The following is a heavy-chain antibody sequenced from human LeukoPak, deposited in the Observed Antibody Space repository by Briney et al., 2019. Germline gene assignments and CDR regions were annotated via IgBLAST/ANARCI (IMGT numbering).Heavy chain of an antibody. CDR2: ISWNSGSI. CDR3: AKGGRFLEWLPPILDY. CDR1: GFTFDDYA. V-gene: IGHV3-9*01. J-gene: IGHJ4*02. Sequence: GGSLRLSCAASGFTFDDYAMHWVRQAPGKGLEWASGISWNSGSIGYADSVKGRFTIPRDNAKNSLYLQMNSLRAEDTALYYCAKGGRFLEWLPPILDYWGQGTLVSVSS. D-gene: IGHD3-3*01.